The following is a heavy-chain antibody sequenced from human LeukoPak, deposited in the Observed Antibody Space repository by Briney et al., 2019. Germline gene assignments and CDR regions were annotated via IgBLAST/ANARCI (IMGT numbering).Heavy chain of an antibody. V-gene: IGHV3-23*01. CDR2: ISGSGGST. CDR1: GFTFSSYA. D-gene: IGHD1-20*01. Sequence: GGSLRLSCAASGFTFSSYAMSWVRQAPGKGLEWVSGISGSGGSTYYADSVKGRFTISRDNSKNTLYLQMNSLRAEDTAVYYCAKDVTGGGYFDYWGQGTLVTASS. CDR3: AKDVTGGGYFDY. J-gene: IGHJ4*02.